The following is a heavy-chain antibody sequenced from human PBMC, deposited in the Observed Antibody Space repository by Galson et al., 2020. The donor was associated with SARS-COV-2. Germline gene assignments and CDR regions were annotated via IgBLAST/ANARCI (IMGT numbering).Heavy chain of an antibody. Sequence: SQTLSLTCVISGDSVSSNSAAWNWIRQSPSRGLEWLGRTYYRSKWYNDYAVSVKSRITINPDTSKNQFSLQLNSVTPEDTAVYYCARTPLSPTAEDYYYYYMDVWGKGTTVTVSS. CDR2: TYYRSKWYN. V-gene: IGHV6-1*01. CDR3: ARTPLSPTAEDYYYYYMDV. CDR1: GDSVSSNSAA. J-gene: IGHJ6*03.